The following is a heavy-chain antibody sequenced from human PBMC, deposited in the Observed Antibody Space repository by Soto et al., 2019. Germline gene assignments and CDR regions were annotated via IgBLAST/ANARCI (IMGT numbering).Heavy chain of an antibody. CDR2: ISGSFGST. CDR1: GFSFSSYA. V-gene: IGHV3-23*01. CDR3: ARGQRALITYGPFDP. D-gene: IGHD4-17*01. Sequence: PGESLKISCVASGFSFSSYAMSWVRQAPGKGLEWVSTISGSFGSTYYADSVKGRFTISRDESKNTLFLHMNSLRAADTAVYYCARGQRALITYGPFDPWGQGTLVTVSS. J-gene: IGHJ5*02.